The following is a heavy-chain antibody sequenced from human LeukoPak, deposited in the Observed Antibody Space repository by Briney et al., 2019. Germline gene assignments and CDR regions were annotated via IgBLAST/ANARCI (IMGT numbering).Heavy chain of an antibody. Sequence: GESLKISCKGSGYSFTNYWIGWVRQIPGKGLEWMGIIYPGDSDTRYSPSFQGQVTISADKSISTAYLQWSSLKASDTAMYYCARLGYYYDSSGYFNPGRYYYYYMDVWGKGTTVTVSS. CDR3: ARLGYYYDSSGYFNPGRYYYYYMDV. D-gene: IGHD3-22*01. CDR2: IYPGDSDT. J-gene: IGHJ6*03. CDR1: GYSFTNYW. V-gene: IGHV5-51*01.